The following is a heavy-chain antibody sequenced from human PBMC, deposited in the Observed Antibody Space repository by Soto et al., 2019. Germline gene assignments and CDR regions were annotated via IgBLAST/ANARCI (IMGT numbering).Heavy chain of an antibody. CDR2: TSGSGGST. V-gene: IGHV3-23*01. Sequence: RWSLRHSSAASAFTFSSYAMSWFRQAPGEGLEWVSATSGSGGSTYYADSVKGRFIITRDNSKNTLYLQMNSLRAEDTAVYYCAKAGGVYYDFWGGYFPNWFDPWGQGTLVTVSS. D-gene: IGHD3-3*01. CDR1: AFTFSSYA. J-gene: IGHJ5*02. CDR3: AKAGGVYYDFWGGYFPNWFDP.